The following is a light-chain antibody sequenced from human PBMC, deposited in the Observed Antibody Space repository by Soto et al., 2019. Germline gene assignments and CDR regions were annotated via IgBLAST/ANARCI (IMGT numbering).Light chain of an antibody. J-gene: IGLJ2*01. CDR2: DVT. CDR3: SSYTRGTTLVV. V-gene: IGLV2-14*01. CDR1: SSDVGAYNY. Sequence: QSALTQPASVSGSPGQSITISCTGTSSDVGAYNYVSWYQQHPGKAPKLMIYDVTNRPSGVSSRFSGSKSGNTASLTISGLQADDEADYYCSSYTRGTTLVVFGGWTKLTVL.